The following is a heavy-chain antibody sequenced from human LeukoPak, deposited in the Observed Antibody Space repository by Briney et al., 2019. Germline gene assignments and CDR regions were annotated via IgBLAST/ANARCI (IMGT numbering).Heavy chain of an antibody. V-gene: IGHV3-7*03. CDR2: IKQDGSEK. Sequence: GGSLRLSCAGSGFTFVSYWMTWVRQAPGKGLEWVANIKQDGSEKYYVDSVKGRFTFSRDNAQNSLYLQMNSLRAEDTAVYYCARPRDSGWSKTWDYWGQGTLVTVSS. J-gene: IGHJ4*02. CDR3: ARPRDSGWSKTWDY. CDR1: GFTFVSYW. D-gene: IGHD6-13*01.